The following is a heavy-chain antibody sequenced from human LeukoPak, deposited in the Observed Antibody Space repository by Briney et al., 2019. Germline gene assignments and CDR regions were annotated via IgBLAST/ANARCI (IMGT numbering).Heavy chain of an antibody. D-gene: IGHD5-12*01. CDR1: GGSITNYY. V-gene: IGHV4-59*01. CDR2: IYYSGST. J-gene: IGHJ4*02. CDR3: ARGFDSKSTYFDY. Sequence: SETLSLTCTVSGGSITNYYWNWIRQPREKGLEWIGYIYYSGSTNYNPSLKSRVTISVDTSKNQFSLRLTSVSAADTAVYYCARGFDSKSTYFDYWGQGTLLTVSS.